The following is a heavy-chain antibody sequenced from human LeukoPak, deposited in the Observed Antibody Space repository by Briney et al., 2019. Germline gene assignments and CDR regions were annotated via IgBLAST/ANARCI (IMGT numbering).Heavy chain of an antibody. J-gene: IGHJ1*01. D-gene: IGHD3-22*01. CDR1: GGTFSSYA. V-gene: IGHV1-69*13. CDR3: ARGGGYYYYDSSGYPKAPVAEYFQH. CDR2: IIPIFGTA. Sequence: ASVKVSCKASGGTFSSYAISWVRQAPGQGLEWMGGIIPIFGTANYAQKFQGRVTITADESTSTAYMELSSLRSEDTAVYYCARGGGYYYYDSSGYPKAPVAEYFQHWGQGTLVTVSS.